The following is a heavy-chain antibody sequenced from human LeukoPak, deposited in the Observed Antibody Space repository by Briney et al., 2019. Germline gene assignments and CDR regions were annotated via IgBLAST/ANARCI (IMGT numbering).Heavy chain of an antibody. CDR2: IYHSGST. CDR3: ARRTVTTFTWFDP. Sequence: SETPSLTCAVSGGSISSGGYSWSWIRQPPGKGLEWIGYIYHSGSTYYNPSLKSRVTISVDRSKNQFSLKLSSVTAADTAVYYCARRTVTTFTWFDPWGQGTLVTVSS. V-gene: IGHV4-30-2*01. CDR1: GGSISSGGYS. J-gene: IGHJ5*02. D-gene: IGHD4-17*01.